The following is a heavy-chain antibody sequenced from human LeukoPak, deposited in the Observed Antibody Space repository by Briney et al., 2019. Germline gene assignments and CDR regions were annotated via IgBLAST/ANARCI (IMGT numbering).Heavy chain of an antibody. V-gene: IGHV3-23*01. D-gene: IGHD1-1*01. CDR1: GVTVTRNY. J-gene: IGHJ4*02. CDR2: IRSNGETA. CDR3: AKGQEVDDGVFDS. Sequence: PGGSLRLSCAGSGVTVTRNYMSWVRQAPGKGLEWVSAIRSNGETAYNVASVKGRFTISRDKAKQTLYLQMNSLRVEDTAIYYCAKGQEVDDGVFDSWGQGTLVTVSS.